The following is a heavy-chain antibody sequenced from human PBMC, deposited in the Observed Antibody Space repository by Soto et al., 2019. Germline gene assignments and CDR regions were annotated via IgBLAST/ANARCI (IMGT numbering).Heavy chain of an antibody. D-gene: IGHD5-12*01. CDR3: ARHSRHNYYIDY. J-gene: IGHJ4*02. V-gene: IGHV5-10-1*01. Sequence: GESLRISCKVSGYIFTSYWISWVRQLPGKGLEWMGKIDPSDSYTNYSPAFQGHVTISGDRSTSTVYLQWSSLKASDTGMFYCARHSRHNYYIDYWGQGALVTVSS. CDR2: IDPSDSYT. CDR1: GYIFTSYW.